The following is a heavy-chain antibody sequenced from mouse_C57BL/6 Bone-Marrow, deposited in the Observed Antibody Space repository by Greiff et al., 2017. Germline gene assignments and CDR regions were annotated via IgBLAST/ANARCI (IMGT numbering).Heavy chain of an antibody. CDR2: INPSSGYT. Sequence: QVQLQQSGAELAKPGASVKLSCKASGYTFTSYWMHWVKQRPGQGLEWIGYINPSSGYTKYNQKFKGKATLTADKSSSTAYMQLGSLTYEDSAVYYSARTDYYYVGSRGAMDYWGQGTSVTVSS. D-gene: IGHD1-1*01. J-gene: IGHJ4*01. V-gene: IGHV1-7*01. CDR1: GYTFTSYW. CDR3: ARTDYYYVGSRGAMDY.